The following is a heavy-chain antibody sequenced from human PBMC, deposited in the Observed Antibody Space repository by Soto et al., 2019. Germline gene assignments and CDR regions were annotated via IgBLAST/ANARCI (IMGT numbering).Heavy chain of an antibody. CDR2: IIPIFGTA. CDR3: ARGNGDYDYYYGMDV. D-gene: IGHD4-17*01. V-gene: IGHV1-69*13. J-gene: IGHJ6*02. CDR1: GGTFSSYA. Sequence: SVKVSCKASGGTFSSYAISWVRQAPGQGLEWMGGIIPIFGTANYAQEFQGRVTITADESTSTAYMELSSLRSEDTAVYYCARGNGDYDYYYGMDVWGQGTTVTVSS.